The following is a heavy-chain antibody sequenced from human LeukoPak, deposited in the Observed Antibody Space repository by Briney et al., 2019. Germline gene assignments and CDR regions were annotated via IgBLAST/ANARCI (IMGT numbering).Heavy chain of an antibody. D-gene: IGHD2-2*01. CDR3: AKSPIGYCSSISCFNFDY. Sequence: PGGSLRLSCAASGFTFSSYAMHWVRQAPGKGLEWVAVISYDGSNKYYADSVKGRFTISRDNSKNTLYLQMNSLRAEDTAVYYCAKSPIGYCSSISCFNFDYWGQGTLVTVSS. V-gene: IGHV3-30-3*02. J-gene: IGHJ4*02. CDR1: GFTFSSYA. CDR2: ISYDGSNK.